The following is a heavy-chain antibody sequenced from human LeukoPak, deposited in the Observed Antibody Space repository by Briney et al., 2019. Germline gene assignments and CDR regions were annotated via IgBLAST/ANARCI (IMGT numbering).Heavy chain of an antibody. V-gene: IGHV4-34*01. Sequence: PSETLSLTCAVYGGSFSGYYWSWIRQPPGKGLEWIGEINHSGSTNYNPSLKSRVTISVDTSKNQFSLKLSSVTAADTAVYYSARGQSTIFGVVSTFDYWGQGTLVTVSS. J-gene: IGHJ4*02. D-gene: IGHD3-3*01. CDR1: GGSFSGYY. CDR2: INHSGST. CDR3: ARGQSTIFGVVSTFDY.